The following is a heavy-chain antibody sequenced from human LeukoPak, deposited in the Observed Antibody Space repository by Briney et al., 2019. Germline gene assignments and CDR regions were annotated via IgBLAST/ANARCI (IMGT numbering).Heavy chain of an antibody. J-gene: IGHJ5*02. CDR3: ARGGICSGGSCYSHNWFDP. Sequence: ASVKVSCKASGYTFTNYDFNWVRQAPGQGLEWMGWINPNSGATNYAQKFQGTVTMTRDTSISTAYMKLSRLRSDDTAVYYCARGGICSGGSCYSHNWFDPWGQGTLVTVSS. CDR2: INPNSGAT. D-gene: IGHD2-15*01. CDR1: GYTFTNYD. V-gene: IGHV1-2*02.